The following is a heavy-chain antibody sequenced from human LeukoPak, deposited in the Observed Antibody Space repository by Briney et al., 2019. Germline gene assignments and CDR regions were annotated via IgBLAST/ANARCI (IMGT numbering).Heavy chain of an antibody. V-gene: IGHV4-34*01. CDR1: GGSFSGYY. CDR2: INHSGST. D-gene: IGHD5-18*01. J-gene: IGHJ4*02. CDR3: ARSPFHTARTLY. Sequence: KPSETLSLTCAVYGGSFSGYYWSWIRQPPGKGLEWIGEINHSGSTNYNPSLKSRVTISVDTSKNQFSLKLSSVTAADTAVYYCARSPFHTARTLYWGQGTLVTVSS.